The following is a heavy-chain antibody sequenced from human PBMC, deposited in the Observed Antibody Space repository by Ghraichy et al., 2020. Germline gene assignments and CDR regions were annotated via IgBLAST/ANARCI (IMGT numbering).Heavy chain of an antibody. CDR1: GGTFSSYA. V-gene: IGHV1-69*13. CDR3: ASLSTDSSSWYRSTWYYGMDV. CDR2: IIPIFGTA. D-gene: IGHD6-13*01. J-gene: IGHJ6*02. Sequence: SVKVSCKASGGTFSSYAISWVRQAPGPGLEWMGGIIPIFGTANYAQKFQGRVTITADESTSTAYMELSSLRSEDTAVYYCASLSTDSSSWYRSTWYYGMDVWGQGTTVTVSS.